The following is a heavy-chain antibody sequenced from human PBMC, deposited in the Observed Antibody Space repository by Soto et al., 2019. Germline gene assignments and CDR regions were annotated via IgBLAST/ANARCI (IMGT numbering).Heavy chain of an antibody. CDR1: GFTFSSYG. V-gene: IGHV3-30*18. CDR2: ISYDGSNK. CDR3: AKNPDPGQWLSFGWFDP. D-gene: IGHD6-19*01. Sequence: QVQLVESGGGVVQPGRSLRLSCAASGFTFSSYGMHWVRQAPGKGLEWVAVISYDGSNKYYADSVKGRFTISRDNSRNTLYLQMNSLRAEDTAVYYCAKNPDPGQWLSFGWFDPWGQGTLVTVSS. J-gene: IGHJ5*02.